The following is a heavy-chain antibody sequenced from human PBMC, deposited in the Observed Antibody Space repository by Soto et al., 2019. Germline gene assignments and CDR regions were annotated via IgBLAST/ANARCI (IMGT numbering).Heavy chain of an antibody. J-gene: IGHJ5*02. V-gene: IGHV3-23*01. CDR2: ISGSGGST. Sequence: PGGSLRLSCAASGFTCSSYAMRWVRQAPGKGLEWVSAISGSGGSTYYADSVKGRFTISRDNSKNTLYLQMNSLRAEDTAVYYCAKDLHRVLTGYDVSWFDPWGQGTLVTVSS. CDR1: GFTCSSYA. CDR3: AKDLHRVLTGYDVSWFDP. D-gene: IGHD3-9*01.